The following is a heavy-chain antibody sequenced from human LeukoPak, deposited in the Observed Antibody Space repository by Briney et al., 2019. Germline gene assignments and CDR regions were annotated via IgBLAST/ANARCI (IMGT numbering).Heavy chain of an antibody. CDR1: GGSFSGYY. D-gene: IGHD1-7*01. CDR2: IYYSGST. CDR3: ARDNWNYGSSMDV. Sequence: SETLSLTCAVYGGSFSGYYWSWIRQPPGKGLEWIGYIYYSGSTNYNPSLKSRVTISVDTSKNQFSLKLSSVTAADMAVYYCARDNWNYGSSMDVWGQGTTVTVSS. V-gene: IGHV4-59*01. J-gene: IGHJ6*02.